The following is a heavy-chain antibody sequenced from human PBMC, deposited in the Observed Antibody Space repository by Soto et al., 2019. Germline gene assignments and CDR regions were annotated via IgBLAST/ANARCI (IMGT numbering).Heavy chain of an antibody. J-gene: IGHJ4*02. CDR1: GFTFSSYA. D-gene: IGHD3-10*01. V-gene: IGHV3-30*14. CDR3: ASDRGRYTIGFGGAFDY. CDR2: ISYDGSNK. Sequence: QVQLVESGGGVVQPGRSLRLSCAASGFTFSSYAMHWVRQAPGKGLEWVAVISYDGSNKYYADSVKGRFTISRDNSKNTLDLKMNHLGAADTPVYYCASDRGRYTIGFGGAFDYWGQCTLVT.